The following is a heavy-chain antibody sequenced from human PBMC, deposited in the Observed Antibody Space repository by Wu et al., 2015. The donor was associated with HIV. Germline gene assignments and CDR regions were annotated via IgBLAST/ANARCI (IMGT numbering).Heavy chain of an antibody. J-gene: IGHJ1*01. D-gene: IGHD3-16*01. Sequence: VQLVQSGPDVKAPGTSMKVSCRTSGFAFINYYISWVQQAPGKGLKWMGFVDPENGQTMYAEKFRRRVTYNRGQVTDTAYMELTRLTPEDTAIYYLSHLGFGKLRVGLSSLRTRVGRRYVPGFHRVPPFQ. CDR2: VDPENGQT. V-gene: IGHV1-69-2*01. CDR1: GFAFINYY. CDR3: SHLGFGKLRVGLSSLRTRVGRRYVPGFHRVPPFQ.